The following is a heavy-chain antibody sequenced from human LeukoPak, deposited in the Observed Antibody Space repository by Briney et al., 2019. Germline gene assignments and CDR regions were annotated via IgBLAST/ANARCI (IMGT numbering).Heavy chain of an antibody. V-gene: IGHV4-59*08. CDR2: IYSSGST. Sequence: SETLSLTCTVSGGSISRYYWTWIRQPPGKGLEWIGYIYSSGSTNYNPSLKSRVTMSIDTSKNQFSLKLSSVTAADTAVYFCARGKFYCDNTSWGQGTLVTVSS. J-gene: IGHJ4*02. CDR3: ARGKFYCDNTS. D-gene: IGHD3-22*01. CDR1: GGSISRYY.